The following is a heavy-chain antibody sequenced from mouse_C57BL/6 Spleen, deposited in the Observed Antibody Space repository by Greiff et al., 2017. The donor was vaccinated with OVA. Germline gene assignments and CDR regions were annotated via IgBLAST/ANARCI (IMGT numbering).Heavy chain of an antibody. CDR2: ISYDGSN. Sequence: VQLKESGPGLVKPSQSLSLTCSVTGYSITSGYYWNWIRQLPGNKLEWMGYISYDGSNNYNPSLKNRISITRDTSKNQFFLKLNSVTTEDTATYYCAREMVTTGSYYFDYWGQGTTLTVSS. CDR3: AREMVTTGSYYFDY. V-gene: IGHV3-6*01. CDR1: GYSITSGYY. J-gene: IGHJ2*01. D-gene: IGHD2-2*01.